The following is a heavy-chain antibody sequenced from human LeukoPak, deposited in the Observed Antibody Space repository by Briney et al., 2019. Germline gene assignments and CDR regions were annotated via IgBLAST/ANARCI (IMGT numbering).Heavy chain of an antibody. CDR2: ISSSSSYI. Sequence: GGSLRLSCAASGIIFSSCSMNWVRQAPGKGLEWVSSISSSSSYIYYADSVKGRFTISRDTAKNSLYLQMNSLRAADTAVYYCAREISYCSSTSCSEPNWFDPWGQGTLVTVSS. V-gene: IGHV3-21*01. J-gene: IGHJ5*02. D-gene: IGHD2-2*01. CDR3: AREISYCSSTSCSEPNWFDP. CDR1: GIIFSSCS.